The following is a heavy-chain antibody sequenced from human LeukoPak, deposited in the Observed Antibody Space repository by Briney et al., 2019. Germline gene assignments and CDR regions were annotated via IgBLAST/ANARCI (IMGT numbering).Heavy chain of an antibody. V-gene: IGHV4-61*02. CDR1: GGSISSGSYY. CDR3: AREDHFTTSIGDWFDP. D-gene: IGHD3-3*02. CDR2: IYSSGST. Sequence: PSQTLSLTCTVSGGSISSGSYYWNWIRQPAGKGLEWIGRIYSSGSTNYNPSLKSRVTMSVDTSKNQFSLKLNSMTAADTAVYYCAREDHFTTSIGDWFDPWGQGTLVTVSS. J-gene: IGHJ5*02.